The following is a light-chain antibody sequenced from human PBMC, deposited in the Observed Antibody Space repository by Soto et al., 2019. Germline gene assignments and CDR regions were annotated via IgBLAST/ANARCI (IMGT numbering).Light chain of an antibody. V-gene: IGLV2-14*01. CDR2: DVL. CDR1: SSDISVYNY. CDR3: SSYTSSSTLV. J-gene: IGLJ3*02. Sequence: QSALTQPASVSGSPGQSITISCTGTSSDISVYNYVSWYQQHPGKAPKLMIYDVLNRPSGVSNRFSGSKSGNTASLTISGLQAEDEADYYCSSYTSSSTLVFGGGTKLTVL.